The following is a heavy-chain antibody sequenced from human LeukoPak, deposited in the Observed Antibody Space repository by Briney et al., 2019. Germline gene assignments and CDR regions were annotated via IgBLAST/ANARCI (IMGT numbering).Heavy chain of an antibody. CDR1: GFTFSSYA. CDR3: ANSPRRYYYDSSGLSFDY. V-gene: IGHV3-23*01. D-gene: IGHD3-22*01. J-gene: IGHJ4*02. CDR2: FSGSGGST. Sequence: GGSLRLSCAASGFTFSSYAMSWVRQAPGKGLECISGFSGSGGSTYYADSVKGRFTISRDNSKNTLYLQMNSLRAEDTAVYYCANSPRRYYYDSSGLSFDYWGQGTLVTVSS.